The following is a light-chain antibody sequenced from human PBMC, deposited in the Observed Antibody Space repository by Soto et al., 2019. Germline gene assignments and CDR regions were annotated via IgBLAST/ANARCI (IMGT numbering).Light chain of an antibody. CDR3: QQYGSSPDT. J-gene: IGKJ2*01. CDR2: GAS. V-gene: IGKV3-20*01. CDR1: QSVSSSY. Sequence: EAVLTQSPATLSLSPGERATLSCRASQSVSSSYLAWYQQKPGQAPRPPIYGASSRATGIPDRFSGSGSGTDFTLTISRLEPEDFAVYYCQQYGSSPDTFGQGTKVDIK.